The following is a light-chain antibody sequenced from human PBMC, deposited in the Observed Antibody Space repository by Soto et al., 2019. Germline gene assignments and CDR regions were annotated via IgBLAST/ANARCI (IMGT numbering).Light chain of an antibody. Sequence: QSVLTRPASVSGSPGQSITISCTGTSSDVGGYNYVSWYQQPPGKAPKLMIYEVSNRPSGISDRFSGSKSGNTASLTISGLQAEDAADYYCSSYTSSRTNVFGTGTKVTVL. V-gene: IGLV2-14*01. CDR1: SSDVGGYNY. CDR2: EVS. CDR3: SSYTSSRTNV. J-gene: IGLJ1*01.